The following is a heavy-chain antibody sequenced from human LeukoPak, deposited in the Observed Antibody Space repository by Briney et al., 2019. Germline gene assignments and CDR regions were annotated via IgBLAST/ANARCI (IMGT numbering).Heavy chain of an antibody. CDR3: AKAHYSSGWYFDY. J-gene: IGHJ4*02. D-gene: IGHD6-19*01. V-gene: IGHV3-30*18. CDR2: ISYDGSNK. CDR1: GFTFSSYG. Sequence: GGSLRLSCAASGFTFSSYGMHWVRQAPGKGLEWVAVISYDGSNKYCADSVKGRFTISRDNSKNTLYLQMNSLRAEDTAVYYCAKAHYSSGWYFDYWGQGTLVTVSS.